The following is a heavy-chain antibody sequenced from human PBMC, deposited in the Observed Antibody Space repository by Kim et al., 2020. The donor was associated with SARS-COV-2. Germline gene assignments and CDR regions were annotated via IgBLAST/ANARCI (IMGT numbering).Heavy chain of an antibody. CDR3: ARAIEDPNCSGGSCYRRNWFDP. CDR1: GGTFSSYA. CDR2: IIPILGIA. V-gene: IGHV1-69*04. D-gene: IGHD2-15*01. Sequence: SVKVSCKASGGTFSSYAISWVRQAPGQGLEWMGRIIPILGIANYAQKFQGRVTITADKSTSTAYMELSGLRSEDTAVYYCARAIEDPNCSGGSCYRRNWFDPWGQGTLVTVSS. J-gene: IGHJ5*02.